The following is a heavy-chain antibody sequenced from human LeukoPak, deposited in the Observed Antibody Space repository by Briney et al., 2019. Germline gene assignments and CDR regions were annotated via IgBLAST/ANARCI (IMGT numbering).Heavy chain of an antibody. CDR2: IYYSGST. CDR1: GGSISSGDYY. CDR3: ARRDYYDSSGYSI. J-gene: IGHJ4*02. Sequence: SRTLSLTCAVSGGSISSGDYYWSWIRQPPGKGLEWIGYIYYSGSTYYNPSLKSRVTISVDTSKNQFSLKLSSVTAADTAVYYCARRDYYDSSGYSIWGQGTLVTVSS. V-gene: IGHV4-30-4*01. D-gene: IGHD3-22*01.